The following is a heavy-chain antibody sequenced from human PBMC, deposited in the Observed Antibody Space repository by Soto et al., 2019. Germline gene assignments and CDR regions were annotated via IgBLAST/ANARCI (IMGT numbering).Heavy chain of an antibody. D-gene: IGHD3-3*01. CDR3: ARLAASDFWSGYYRAPDYVDY. CDR1: DDSFNNWW. Sequence: SETLSLTCAVSDDSFNNWWWSWVRQPPGKGLEWIGEVHHSGSTNYDSSFKSRVTISVDTSKNQFSLKLSSVTAADTAVYYCARLAASDFWSGYYRAPDYVDYWGQGTLVTVSS. J-gene: IGHJ4*02. V-gene: IGHV4-4*02. CDR2: VHHSGST.